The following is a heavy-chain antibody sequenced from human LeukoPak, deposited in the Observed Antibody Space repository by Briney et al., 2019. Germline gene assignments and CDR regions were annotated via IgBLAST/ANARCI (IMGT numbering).Heavy chain of an antibody. CDR2: IYASGTT. D-gene: IGHD3-22*01. Sequence: PSETLSLICTVSGGSISTYYWSWIRQPAGKGLEWIGRIYASGTTNYNPSLKSRATMSVDTSKNQFSLKLSSVAAADTAVYYCARDRGDTVIGGFDYWGQGAVVTVSS. J-gene: IGHJ4*02. V-gene: IGHV4-4*07. CDR3: ARDRGDTVIGGFDY. CDR1: GGSISTYY.